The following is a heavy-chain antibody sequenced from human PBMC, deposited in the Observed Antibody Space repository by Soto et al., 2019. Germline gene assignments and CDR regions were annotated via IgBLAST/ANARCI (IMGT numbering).Heavy chain of an antibody. J-gene: IGHJ4*02. Sequence: QVPLVESGGGVVQPGRSLRLSCAASGFTFSSNGMHWVRQAPGKGLEWVAVISYDGSNKYYADSVKGRFTISRDNSKNTLYLEMNSLRAEDTAVYYCAKDRRSSWSFDYWGQGTLVTVSS. CDR1: GFTFSSNG. CDR2: ISYDGSNK. V-gene: IGHV3-30*18. CDR3: AKDRRSSWSFDY. D-gene: IGHD6-13*01.